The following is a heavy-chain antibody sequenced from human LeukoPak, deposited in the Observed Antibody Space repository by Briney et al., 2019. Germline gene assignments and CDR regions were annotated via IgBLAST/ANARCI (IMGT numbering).Heavy chain of an antibody. D-gene: IGHD1-14*01. J-gene: IGHJ4*02. Sequence: GGSLRLSCAASGFIFSNYWMSWVRQAPGKGLEWVANIKQDGSEKFYVDSVKGRFTISRDNAKNSLYLQMNSLRAEDTAVYYCARAKVSDCWGQETLVTVSS. CDR1: GFIFSNYW. CDR3: ARAKVSDC. V-gene: IGHV3-7*01. CDR2: IKQDGSEK.